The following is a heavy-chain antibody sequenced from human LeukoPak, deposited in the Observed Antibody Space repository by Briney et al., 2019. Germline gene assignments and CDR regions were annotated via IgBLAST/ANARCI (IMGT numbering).Heavy chain of an antibody. Sequence: RRASVKASCKASGYTFTSYGISWVRQAPGQGLEWMGWISAYNGNTNYAQKLQGRVTMTTDTSTSTAYMELRSLRSDDTAVYYCASQGVATNDWFDPWGQGTLVTVSS. V-gene: IGHV1-18*01. CDR2: ISAYNGNT. D-gene: IGHD3-3*01. J-gene: IGHJ5*02. CDR1: GYTFTSYG. CDR3: ASQGVATNDWFDP.